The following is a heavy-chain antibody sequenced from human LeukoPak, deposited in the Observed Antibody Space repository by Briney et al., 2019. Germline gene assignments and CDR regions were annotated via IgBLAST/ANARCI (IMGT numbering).Heavy chain of an antibody. V-gene: IGHV4-59*01. J-gene: IGHJ3*02. D-gene: IGHD4-17*01. CDR2: IYYSGST. Sequence: KPSETLSLTCTVSGGSISSYYWSWIRQPPGKGLEWIGYIYYSGSTNYNPSLKSRVTISVDTSKNQFSLKLSSVTAADTAVYYCARALDYGDYGKDDAFDIWSQGTMVTVSS. CDR1: GGSISSYY. CDR3: ARALDYGDYGKDDAFDI.